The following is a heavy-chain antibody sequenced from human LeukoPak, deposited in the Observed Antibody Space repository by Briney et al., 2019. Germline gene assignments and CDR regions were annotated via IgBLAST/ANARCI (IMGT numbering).Heavy chain of an antibody. CDR3: ATEYYGSFNY. Sequence: GGSLRLSCAASGFTFSRYSMNWVRQAPGKGLEWVGRIKSNPAGGTTDYAAPVKGRFSISRDDSKNTLYLQMNSLMTEDTAVYFCATEYYGSFNYWGQGTLVTASS. J-gene: IGHJ4*02. V-gene: IGHV3-15*01. D-gene: IGHD1-26*01. CDR2: IKSNPAGGTT. CDR1: GFTFSRYS.